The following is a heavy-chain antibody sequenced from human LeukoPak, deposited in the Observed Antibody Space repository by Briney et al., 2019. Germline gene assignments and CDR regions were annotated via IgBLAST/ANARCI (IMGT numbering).Heavy chain of an antibody. Sequence: SQILSLTCTVSGGSISSGGYYWSWIRQHPGKGLEWIWYIYYSGGTNYNPSLKSRFTTSGETSRNQFSLKLSSVTAADTAVYYCARVRPMTTVTEVPLDVWGQGTTVTVSS. CDR3: ARVRPMTTVTEVPLDV. CDR1: GGSISSGGYY. D-gene: IGHD4-17*01. V-gene: IGHV4-61*08. J-gene: IGHJ6*02. CDR2: IYYSGGT.